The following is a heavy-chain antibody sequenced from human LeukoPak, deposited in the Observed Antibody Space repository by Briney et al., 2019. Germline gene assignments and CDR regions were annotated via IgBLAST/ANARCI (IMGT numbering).Heavy chain of an antibody. J-gene: IGHJ4*02. Sequence: RGSLRLSCAASGFTVSSNYMSWVRQAPGKGLEWVSVIYSGGSTYYADSVKGRFTISRDNSKNTLYLQMNSLRAEDTAVYYCARVGSYDYFDYWGQGTQVTVSS. CDR2: IYSGGST. V-gene: IGHV3-53*01. D-gene: IGHD1-26*01. CDR3: ARVGSYDYFDY. CDR1: GFTVSSNY.